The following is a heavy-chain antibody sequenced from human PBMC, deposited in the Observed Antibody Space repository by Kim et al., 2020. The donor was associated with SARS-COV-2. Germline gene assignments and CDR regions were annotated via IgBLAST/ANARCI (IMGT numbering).Heavy chain of an antibody. Sequence: ASVKVSCKASGYTFTSYAMHWVRQAPGQRLEWMGWINAGNGNTKYSQKFQGRVTITRDTSASTAYMELSSLRSEDTAVYYCARAGVKHYDYVWGSYRYWSNWFDPWGQGTLVTVSS. V-gene: IGHV1-3*01. CDR2: INAGNGNT. J-gene: IGHJ5*02. CDR3: ARAGVKHYDYVWGSYRYWSNWFDP. CDR1: GYTFTSYA. D-gene: IGHD3-16*02.